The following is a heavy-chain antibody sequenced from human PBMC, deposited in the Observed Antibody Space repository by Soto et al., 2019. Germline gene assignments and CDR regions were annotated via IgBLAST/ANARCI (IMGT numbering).Heavy chain of an antibody. J-gene: IGHJ5*02. V-gene: IGHV4-59*01. CDR3: AGDRRGGVTGTNWFDP. Sequence: SETLSLTCTVSGGSISSYYWSWIRQPPGKGLEWIGYIYYSGSTNYNPSLKSRVTISVDTSKNQFSLKLSSVTAADTAVYYWAGDRRGGVTGTNWFDPWGQGTLVTVSS. CDR2: IYYSGST. CDR1: GGSISSYY. D-gene: IGHD1-1*01.